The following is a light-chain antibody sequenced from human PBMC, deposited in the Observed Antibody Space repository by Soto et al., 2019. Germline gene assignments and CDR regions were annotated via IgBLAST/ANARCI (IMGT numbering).Light chain of an antibody. CDR3: QQSYSMPRS. J-gene: IGKJ4*01. CDR1: QSISSY. CDR2: AAS. V-gene: IGKV1-39*01. Sequence: DIQMTQSPSTLSASVGDRVTIPCRASQSISSYLNWYQQKPGKSPKLLIYAASSLQSGVPSRFSGXXSGTDFTITISSLQPEDFATYYCQQSYSMPRSFGGGTKV.